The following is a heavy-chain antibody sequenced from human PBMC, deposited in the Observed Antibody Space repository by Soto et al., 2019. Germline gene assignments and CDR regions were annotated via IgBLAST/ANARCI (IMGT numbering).Heavy chain of an antibody. J-gene: IGHJ4*02. CDR2: ISGSGGST. V-gene: IGHV3-23*01. CDR1: GFSFSSYA. Sequence: GGSLRLSCAASGFSFSSYAMSWVRQAPGKGLEWVSSISGSGGSTYYADSVTGRFTISRDNSKNTLYVQMSNLRAEDTAVYYCAKGIRGSGRPHYFDYWGQGTLVTVSS. D-gene: IGHD3-10*01. CDR3: AKGIRGSGRPHYFDY.